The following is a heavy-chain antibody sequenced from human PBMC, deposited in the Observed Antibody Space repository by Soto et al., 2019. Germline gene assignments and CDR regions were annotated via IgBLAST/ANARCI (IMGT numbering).Heavy chain of an antibody. CDR1: GFSLSTTGVG. CDR3: AQRLRDYGLGCERAHYFAP. D-gene: IGHD3-10*01. V-gene: IGHV2-5*02. Sequence: QITLKESGPTLVRPTQTLTLTCTFSGFSLSTTGVGVGWIRQPPGKALEWLALIYWDDDKRYSPSLKSRLTITKDTSKNEVILTMTNIVPVDTATYYFAQRLRDYGLGCERAHYFAPWGQGNLVTCSS. CDR2: IYWDDDK. J-gene: IGHJ5*02.